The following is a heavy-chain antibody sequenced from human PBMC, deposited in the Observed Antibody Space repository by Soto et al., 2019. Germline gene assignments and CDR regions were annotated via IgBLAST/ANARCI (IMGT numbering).Heavy chain of an antibody. J-gene: IGHJ4*02. D-gene: IGHD1-26*01. V-gene: IGHV3-30-3*01. CDR3: ARDDEGGSDCDLGY. CDR1: GFTFSSHA. Sequence: QVQLVESGGGVVQPGRSLRLSCAVSGFTFSSHAMHWVRQAPGKGLEWVTLISSDGSNKYYADSVKSLFTTSRDNTKNTMYLKMNSLRVEDTAVYYCARDDEGGSDCDLGYWGQGALVTVSS. CDR2: ISSDGSNK.